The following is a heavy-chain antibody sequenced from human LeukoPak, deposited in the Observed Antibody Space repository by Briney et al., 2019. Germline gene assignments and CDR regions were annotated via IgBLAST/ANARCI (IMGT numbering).Heavy chain of an antibody. CDR1: GFTFSTYA. CDR3: ARDLLARGQALLDQ. CDR2: IWYDGSNK. Sequence: GGSLRLSCAASGFTFSTYAMHWVRQAPGKGLEWVAVIWYDGSNKYYVDSVKGRFTISRDNSKNTLYLQMNSLGAEDTAAYYCARDLLARGQALLDQWGQGTLVTVSS. J-gene: IGHJ4*02. D-gene: IGHD3-3*01. V-gene: IGHV3-33*01.